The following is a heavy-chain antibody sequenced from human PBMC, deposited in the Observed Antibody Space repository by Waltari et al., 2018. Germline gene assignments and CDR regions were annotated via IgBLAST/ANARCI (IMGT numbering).Heavy chain of an antibody. Sequence: VQLVQSGAEVKKPGATVKISCKVSGYTFTDYYMHWVQQAPGKGLEWMGGIIPIFGTANYAQKFQGRVTITTDESTSTAYMELSSLRSEDTAVYYCAREEYSSSWYDDYWGQGTLVTVSS. V-gene: IGHV1-69*05. J-gene: IGHJ4*02. CDR3: AREEYSSSWYDDY. CDR2: IIPIFGTA. D-gene: IGHD6-13*01. CDR1: GYTFTDYY.